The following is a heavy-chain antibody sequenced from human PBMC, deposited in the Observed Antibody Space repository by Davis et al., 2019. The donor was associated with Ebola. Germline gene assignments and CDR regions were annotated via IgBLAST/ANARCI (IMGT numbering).Heavy chain of an antibody. CDR3: ARDHGAGNLDV. V-gene: IGHV4-39*02. J-gene: IGHJ6*02. CDR2: IYESGST. CDR1: GGSISTSNYF. D-gene: IGHD3-16*01. Sequence: SETLSLTCTVSGGSISTSNYFWGWVRQPPGKGLEWIGNIYESGSTYYNPSLKSRVTISVDTSKNQFSLRLSSLTAADTAVYYCARDHGAGNLDVWGQGTTVTVSS.